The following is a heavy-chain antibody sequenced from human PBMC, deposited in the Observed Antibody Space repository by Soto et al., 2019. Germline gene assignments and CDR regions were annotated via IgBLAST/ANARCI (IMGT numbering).Heavy chain of an antibody. CDR2: IYWDDDK. CDR3: AHSNDYDSGGECFDY. Sequence: QITLKESGPPLVKPTQTLTLTCTFSGFSLSTTGVCVGWIRQPPGKALEWLALIYWDDDKRYSPSLKNRLTITKDNSNNQVVLTMTTMDRVDTATYFCAHSNDYDSGGECFDYWGQGTLVTVSS. J-gene: IGHJ4*02. CDR1: GFSLSTTGVC. V-gene: IGHV2-5*02. D-gene: IGHD3-22*01.